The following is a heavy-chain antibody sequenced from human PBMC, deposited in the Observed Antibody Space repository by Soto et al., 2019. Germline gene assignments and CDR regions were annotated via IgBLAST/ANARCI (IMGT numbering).Heavy chain of an antibody. CDR1: GFTFSSYE. CDR2: ISSSGSTI. J-gene: IGHJ6*02. CDR3: AREETMIAIPGMDV. D-gene: IGHD3-22*01. Sequence: EVQLVESGGGLVQPGGSLRLSCAASGFTFSSYEMNWVRQAPGKGLEWVSYISSSGSTIYYADSVKGRFTISRDNAKNSLYLQMNSLRAEDTAVYYCAREETMIAIPGMDVWGQGTTVTVSS. V-gene: IGHV3-48*03.